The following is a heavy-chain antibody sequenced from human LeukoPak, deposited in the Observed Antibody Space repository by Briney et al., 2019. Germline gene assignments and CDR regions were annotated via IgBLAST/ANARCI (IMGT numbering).Heavy chain of an antibody. J-gene: IGHJ4*02. CDR1: GFTFSSYA. Sequence: GGSLRLSCAASGFTFSSYAMSWVRQAPGKGLEWVSAISGSGGSTYYADSVKGRFTISRDNSKNTLYLQMNSLRAEDTAVYYCAKATHYYDSSGYWVYWGQGTLVTVSS. CDR2: ISGSGGST. CDR3: AKATHYYDSSGYWVY. D-gene: IGHD3-22*01. V-gene: IGHV3-23*01.